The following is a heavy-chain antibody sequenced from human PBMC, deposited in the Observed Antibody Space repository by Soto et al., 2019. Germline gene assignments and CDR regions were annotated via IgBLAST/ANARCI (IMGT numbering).Heavy chain of an antibody. CDR1: GFTFSSYS. V-gene: IGHV3-21*01. D-gene: IGHD3-22*01. CDR2: ISSSSSYI. J-gene: IGHJ4*02. Sequence: EVQLVESGGGLVKPGGSLRLSCAASGFTFSSYSMNWVRQAPGKGLEWVSSISSSSSYIYYADSVKGRFTISRDNAKNSLYLQMISLRAEDTAVYYCARGPPYDYDSSGYYTGWGQGTLVTVSS. CDR3: ARGPPYDYDSSGYYTG.